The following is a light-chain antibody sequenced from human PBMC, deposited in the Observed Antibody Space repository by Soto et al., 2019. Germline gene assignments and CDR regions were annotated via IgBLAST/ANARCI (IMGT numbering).Light chain of an antibody. CDR2: DAS. Sequence: EIVMTQSPATLSVSPGERATLSCRASQSVSSNNLAWYQQKPGQTPRLLIYDASTRATGIPDRFSGSGSGTEFTLTISGLQSEDFAIYYCQQFDKWPPSTFGQGTRLEIK. V-gene: IGKV3-15*01. J-gene: IGKJ5*01. CDR3: QQFDKWPPST. CDR1: QSVSSN.